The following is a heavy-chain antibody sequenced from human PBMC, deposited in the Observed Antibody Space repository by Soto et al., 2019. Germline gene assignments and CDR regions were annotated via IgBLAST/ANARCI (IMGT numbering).Heavy chain of an antibody. Sequence: EVQLVESGGGLVQPGRTLTLSCTSSGFNFPDYAMSWVRQAPGKGLEWVGFIRAETYGWTSEYAASVKGRVTISRDDARRIAYLQINSLKAEDTAVYYCVTAPEKFSSSSLLGDWGQGTLVTVSS. CDR3: VTAPEKFSSSSLLGD. D-gene: IGHD6-6*01. CDR1: GFNFPDYA. CDR2: IRAETYGWTS. V-gene: IGHV3-49*04. J-gene: IGHJ4*02.